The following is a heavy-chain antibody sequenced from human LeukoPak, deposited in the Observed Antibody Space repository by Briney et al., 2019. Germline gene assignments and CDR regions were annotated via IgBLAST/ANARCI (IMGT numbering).Heavy chain of an antibody. V-gene: IGHV3-23*01. CDR1: GFTFSSYA. CDR2: ISGSGGST. D-gene: IGHD1-20*01. CDR3: PRDRRSGYNWKIPDY. Sequence: GGSLRLSCAASGFTFSSYAMSWVRQAPGKGLEWVSSISGSGGSTYYADSVKGRFTISRDNSKNTLYLQMNSLRAEDTAVYYCPRDRRSGYNWKIPDYWGQGTLVTVSS. J-gene: IGHJ4*02.